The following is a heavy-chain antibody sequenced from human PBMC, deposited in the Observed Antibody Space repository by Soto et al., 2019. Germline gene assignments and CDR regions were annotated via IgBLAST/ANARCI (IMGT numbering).Heavy chain of an antibody. Sequence: PSETLSLTCTVSGGSISSYYWSWIRQPPGKGLEWIGYIYYSGSTNYNPSLKSRVTISVDTSKNQFSLKLSSVTAADTAVYYCARGFGPGNYGPGSYSWSAPWAQGTLVPASS. D-gene: IGHD3-10*01. CDR3: ARGFGPGNYGPGSYSWSAP. CDR2: IYYSGST. V-gene: IGHV4-59*01. CDR1: GGSISSYY. J-gene: IGHJ5*02.